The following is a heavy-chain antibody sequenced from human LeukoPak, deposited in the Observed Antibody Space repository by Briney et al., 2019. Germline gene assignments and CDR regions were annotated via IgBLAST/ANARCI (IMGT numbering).Heavy chain of an antibody. D-gene: IGHD2-15*01. CDR1: GFTFSSYE. Sequence: GGSLRLSCAASGFTFSSYEMNRVRQAPGKGLEWVSYISSSGSTIYYADSVKGRFTISRDNAKNSLYLQTNSLRAEDTAVYYCAREDCSGGSCHFDYWGQGTLVTVSS. CDR3: AREDCSGGSCHFDY. V-gene: IGHV3-48*03. CDR2: ISSSGSTI. J-gene: IGHJ4*02.